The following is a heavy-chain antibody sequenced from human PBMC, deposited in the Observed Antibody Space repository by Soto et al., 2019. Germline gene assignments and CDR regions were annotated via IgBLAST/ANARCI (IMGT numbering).Heavy chain of an antibody. D-gene: IGHD5-18*01. CDR2: ISSSISTM. CDR1: GFTFSSYS. CDR3: AREVRDTGVADFDY. J-gene: IGHJ4*02. V-gene: IGHV3-48*02. Sequence: EVQLVESGGGLVQPGGSLRLSCAASGFTFSSYSMNWVRQARGKGLEWLSYISSSISTMHYADSVKGRFTISRDNDKNSLYLQINSLRDEDTAVYYCAREVRDTGVADFDYWGQGTLVNVSS.